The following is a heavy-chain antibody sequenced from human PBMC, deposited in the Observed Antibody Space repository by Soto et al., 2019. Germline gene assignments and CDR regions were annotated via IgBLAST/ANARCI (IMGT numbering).Heavy chain of an antibody. V-gene: IGHV4-59*01. CDR2: IYYSGST. CDR3: ASRYGGPFDY. D-gene: IGHD3-16*02. CDR1: GGSISSYY. Sequence: QVQLQESGPGLVKPSETLSLTCTVSGGSISSYYWSWIRQPPGKGLEWIGYIYYSGSTNYNPSLKSRVTISVDTSKNQVSLTLSSVTAADPAGYYCASRYGGPFDYWGQGTLVTVSS. J-gene: IGHJ4*02.